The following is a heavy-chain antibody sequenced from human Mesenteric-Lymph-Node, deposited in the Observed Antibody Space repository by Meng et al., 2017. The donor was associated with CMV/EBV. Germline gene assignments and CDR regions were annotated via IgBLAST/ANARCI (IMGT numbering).Heavy chain of an antibody. Sequence: SETLSLTCTVSGGSISSYYWSWIRQPPGKGLEWIGYIYYSGSTNYNPSLKSRVTISVDTSKNQFSLKLSSVTAADTAVYYCVRDRHSYDDNTYFRYFDYWGQGMLVTVSS. CDR2: IYYSGST. CDR3: VRDRHSYDDNTYFRYFDY. CDR1: GGSISSYY. D-gene: IGHD3-22*01. V-gene: IGHV4-59*01. J-gene: IGHJ4*02.